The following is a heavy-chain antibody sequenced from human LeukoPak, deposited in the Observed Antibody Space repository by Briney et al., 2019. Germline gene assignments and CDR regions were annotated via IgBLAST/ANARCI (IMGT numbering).Heavy chain of an antibody. V-gene: IGHV4-39*07. J-gene: IGHJ2*01. D-gene: IGHD3-22*01. CDR2: IYYSVST. CDR3: ARDRGTYYYDSSGSDWYFDL. CDR1: GGSISSSSYY. Sequence: RSSETLSLTCTVSGGSISSSSYYWGWIRQPPGKGLEWIGSIYYSVSTYYNPSLQSRVTISVDTSKNQFSLKLSSVTAADTAVYYCARDRGTYYYDSSGSDWYFDLWGRGTLVTVSS.